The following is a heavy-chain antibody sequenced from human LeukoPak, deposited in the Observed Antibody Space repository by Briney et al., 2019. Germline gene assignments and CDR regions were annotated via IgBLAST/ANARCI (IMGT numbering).Heavy chain of an antibody. CDR1: GGSFSGYY. D-gene: IGHD3-3*01. CDR3: ARGFITIFGVDPFDY. Sequence: SETLSLTCAVYGGSFSGYYWSWLRQPPGKGLEWIGEINHSGSTNYNPSLTSRVTISVDTSKNQFSLKLSSVAAADTAVYYCARGFITIFGVDPFDYWGQGTLVTVSS. CDR2: INHSGST. V-gene: IGHV4-34*01. J-gene: IGHJ4*02.